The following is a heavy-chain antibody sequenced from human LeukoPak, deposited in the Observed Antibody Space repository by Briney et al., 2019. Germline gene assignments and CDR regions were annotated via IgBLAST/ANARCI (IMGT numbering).Heavy chain of an antibody. CDR1: GYRFTSYW. CDR3: ARHMTTVISPFDY. D-gene: IGHD4-23*01. V-gene: IGHV5-51*01. Sequence: GESLKISCKGSGYRFTSYWIGWVRQMPGKGLEWMGIIYPGDSDTRYSPSFQGQVTISADRSTSTAYLQWSSLKASDTAMYYCARHMTTVISPFDYWGQRSLVTVSS. CDR2: IYPGDSDT. J-gene: IGHJ4*02.